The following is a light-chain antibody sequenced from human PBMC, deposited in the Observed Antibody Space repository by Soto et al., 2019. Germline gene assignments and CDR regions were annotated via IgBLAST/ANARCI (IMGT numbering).Light chain of an antibody. CDR1: QTINSY. CDR2: AAT. J-gene: IGKJ2*01. Sequence: DIQMTQSPSSLPASVGDRVTISCRASQTINSYLNWYQQRPGKAPALLIYAATILQSGVPSRFSGSGSGTHFTLTINSVQPEDFATYFCQQSYSAPYTFGQGTKLDIK. V-gene: IGKV1-39*01. CDR3: QQSYSAPYT.